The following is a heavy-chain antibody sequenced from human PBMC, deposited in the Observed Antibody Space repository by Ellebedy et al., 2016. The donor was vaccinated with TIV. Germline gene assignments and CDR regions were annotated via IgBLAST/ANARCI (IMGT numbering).Heavy chain of an antibody. D-gene: IGHD3-10*01. CDR2: ISNTGRTT. CDR3: GRVFGRYGPGSDYSQGSFDM. J-gene: IGHJ3*02. Sequence: PGGSLRLSCAASGFNFPIYEMNWVRQAPGKGPEWASYISNTGRTTSYADSVKGRFTISRDNGKNSVYLQMNSLRVEDTAVYYCGRVFGRYGPGSDYSQGSFDMWGQGTLVTVSS. CDR1: GFNFPIYE. V-gene: IGHV3-48*03.